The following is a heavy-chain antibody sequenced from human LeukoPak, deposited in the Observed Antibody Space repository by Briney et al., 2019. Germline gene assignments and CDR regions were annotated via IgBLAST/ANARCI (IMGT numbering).Heavy chain of an antibody. V-gene: IGHV3-23*01. CDR2: MSAGGENT. J-gene: IGHJ5*02. D-gene: IGHD1-14*01. Sequence: PGRSLRLSCRASGFIFSSYGMAWVRQAPGKGLEWVSTMSAGGENTHYADSVSGRFTISRDNSKDILYLEMYSLRVEDTAVYYCTKDAGPTFNWFDPWGQGTRVTVSS. CDR1: GFIFSSYG. CDR3: TKDAGPTFNWFDP.